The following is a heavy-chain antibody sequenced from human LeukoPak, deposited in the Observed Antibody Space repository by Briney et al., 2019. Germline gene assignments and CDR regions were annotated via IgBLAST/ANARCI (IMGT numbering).Heavy chain of an antibody. D-gene: IGHD6-13*01. CDR2: IIPILGIA. J-gene: IGHJ4*02. CDR3: ARGPYSSTWEIDY. Sequence: SVKASCKASGGTFSSYAISWVRQAPGQGLEWMGRIIPILGIANYAQKFQGRVTITADESTSTAYMELSSLRSEDTAVYYCARGPYSSTWEIDYWGQGTLVTVSS. CDR1: GGTFSSYA. V-gene: IGHV1-69*04.